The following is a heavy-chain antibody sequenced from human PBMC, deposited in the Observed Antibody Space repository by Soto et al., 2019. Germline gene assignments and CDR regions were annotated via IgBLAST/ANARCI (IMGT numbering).Heavy chain of an antibody. CDR2: IYSGGST. Sequence: GGSLRLSCASSGFTFSSNYMSWVRQAPGKGLEWVSVIYSGGSTYYADSVKGRFTISRHNSKNTLYLQMNSLRAEDTAVYYCASNLPFYDILTGYRINYYYGMDVWGQGTTVTVSS. J-gene: IGHJ6*02. V-gene: IGHV3-53*04. CDR1: GFTFSSNY. CDR3: ASNLPFYDILTGYRINYYYGMDV. D-gene: IGHD3-9*01.